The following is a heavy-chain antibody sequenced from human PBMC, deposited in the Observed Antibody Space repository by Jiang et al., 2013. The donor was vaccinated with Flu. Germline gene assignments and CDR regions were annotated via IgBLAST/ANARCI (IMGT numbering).Heavy chain of an antibody. CDR1: TSYA. J-gene: IGHJ3*02. Sequence: TSYAMNWVRQAPGQGLEWMGWINTNTGNPTYAQGFTGRFVFSLDTSVSTAYLQISSLKAEDTAVYYCARTAGSTMVRGADIWGQGTMVTVSS. CDR2: INTNTGNP. D-gene: IGHD3-10*01. V-gene: IGHV7-4-1*02. CDR3: ARTAGSTMVRGADI.